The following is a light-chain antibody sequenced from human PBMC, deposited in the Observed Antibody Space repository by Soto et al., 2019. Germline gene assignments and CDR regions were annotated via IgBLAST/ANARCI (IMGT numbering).Light chain of an antibody. CDR3: QQYNNWPPIT. Sequence: ENVLTQAPRTLSLSPGERATLSCQARQTISNTFLAWYQQRPGQAPRLLIYGASGRAAGIPDRFSGSGRGSGTDFTLTISSLQPEDFAVYYCQQYNNWPPITFGQGTRLEIK. CDR1: QTISNTF. J-gene: IGKJ5*01. V-gene: IGKV3-20*01. CDR2: GAS.